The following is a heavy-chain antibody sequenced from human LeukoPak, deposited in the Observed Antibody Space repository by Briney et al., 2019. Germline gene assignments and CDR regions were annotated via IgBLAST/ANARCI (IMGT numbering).Heavy chain of an antibody. CDR2: IRYDGSNK. J-gene: IGHJ4*02. CDR1: GFTFSSYC. CDR3: AKDFSFGDYAIGN. Sequence: GGSLTLSCAASGFTFSSYCMHWIRQAPGKGLEWVAFIRYDGSNKYYADSVKGRFTISRDNSKNKLYLQMNSLRAEDTAVYYCAKDFSFGDYAIGNWGQGTLVTVSS. V-gene: IGHV3-30*02. D-gene: IGHD4-17*01.